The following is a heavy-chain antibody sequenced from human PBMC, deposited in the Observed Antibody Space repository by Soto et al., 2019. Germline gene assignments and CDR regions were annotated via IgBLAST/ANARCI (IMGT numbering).Heavy chain of an antibody. Sequence: EVQLVESGGGLVQPGGSLRLSCAASGFTFSSSWMHWVRQAPGKGLEWVSRASPDGTSTSYADSVKGRFTISRDIDKNTLFMQKSSLRPDDMAIYCWARGGGYCGGVWYKGSIGYWCQGSLVTVAS. D-gene: IGHD2-21*02. CDR3: ARGGGYCGGVWYKGSIGY. CDR2: ASPDGTST. CDR1: GFTFSSSW. J-gene: IGHJ4*02. V-gene: IGHV3-74*01.